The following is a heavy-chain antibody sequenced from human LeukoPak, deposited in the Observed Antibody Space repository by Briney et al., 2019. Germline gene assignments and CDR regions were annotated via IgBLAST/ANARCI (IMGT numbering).Heavy chain of an antibody. CDR3: TRDGIDY. CDR2: IKPDGTEL. V-gene: IGHV3-7*04. D-gene: IGHD2-15*01. J-gene: IGHJ4*02. CDR1: AFTFRTYW. Sequence: GGSLRLSCVASAFTFRTYWMSWVRQAPGKGLEWVAMIKPDGTELYYVDSVKGLFTISRDNAKNSLYLQMTSLRAEDTAVYYCTRDGIDYWGQGTLVTVSS.